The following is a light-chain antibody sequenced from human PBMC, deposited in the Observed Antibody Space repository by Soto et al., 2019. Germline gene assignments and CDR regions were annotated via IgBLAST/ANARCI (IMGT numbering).Light chain of an antibody. CDR3: QQYDNLPIT. CDR2: DAS. CDR1: QDISNY. Sequence: DIQMTQSPSSLSASVGDRVTITCQASQDISNYLNWYQQKPGKAPELLIYDASNLETGVPSRFSGSGSGTDFTFTISSLQAEDIATYYCQQYDNLPITFGQGTRLEIK. J-gene: IGKJ5*01. V-gene: IGKV1-33*01.